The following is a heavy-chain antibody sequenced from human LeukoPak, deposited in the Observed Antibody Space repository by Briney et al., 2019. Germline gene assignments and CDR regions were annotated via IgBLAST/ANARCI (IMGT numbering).Heavy chain of an antibody. Sequence: SETLSLTCTVSGGSISSGGYYWSWIRQHPGKGLEWIGYIYYSGSTYYNPSLKSRVTISVDTSKNQFSLKLSSVTAADTAVYYCARTYCSSTSCYGALMADYYYYYMDVWGKGTTVTVSS. D-gene: IGHD2-2*01. V-gene: IGHV4-31*03. CDR3: ARTYCSSTSCYGALMADYYYYYMDV. CDR1: GGSISSGGYY. CDR2: IYYSGST. J-gene: IGHJ6*03.